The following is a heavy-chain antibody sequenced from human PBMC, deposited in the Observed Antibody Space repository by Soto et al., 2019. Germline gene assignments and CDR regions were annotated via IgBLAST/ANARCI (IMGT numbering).Heavy chain of an antibody. J-gene: IGHJ6*02. V-gene: IGHV5-51*01. Sequence: GESLKISCKGSGYSFTSYWIVWVRQMPGKGLEWMGTIYPGDSDTRYSPSFQGQVTISADKSISTAYLQWNSLKASDTAMYFCARHEGYCSSISCYGMDVWGQGATVTVSS. CDR3: ARHEGYCSSISCYGMDV. CDR2: IYPGDSDT. D-gene: IGHD2-2*01. CDR1: GYSFTSYW.